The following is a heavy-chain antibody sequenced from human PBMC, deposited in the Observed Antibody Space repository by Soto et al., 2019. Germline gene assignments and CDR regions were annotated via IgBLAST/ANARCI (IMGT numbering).Heavy chain of an antibody. V-gene: IGHV4-59*01. J-gene: IGHJ6*02. CDR1: GGSISSYY. CDR2: IYYSGST. Sequence: SETLSLTCTVSGGSISSYYWSWIRQPPGKGLEWIGYIYYSGSTNYNPSLKSRVTISVDTSKNQFSLKLSSVTAADTAVYYCARREGYYYGIDVWGQGIMFTVSS. CDR3: ARREGYYYGIDV.